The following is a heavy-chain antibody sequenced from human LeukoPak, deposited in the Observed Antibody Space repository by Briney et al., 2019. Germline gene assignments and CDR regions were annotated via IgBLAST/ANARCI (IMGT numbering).Heavy chain of an antibody. CDR2: NSLAGQT. J-gene: IGHJ4*02. CDR1: GGSISGTNW. V-gene: IGHV4/OR15-8*02. D-gene: IGHD1-26*01. Sequence: SETLSLTCGVSGGSISGTNWWSWVRQPPGQGLEWIGENSLAGQTNYNPSLNGRVTMSLDKSSNQLSLHLTSVTAADTATYFCSRESGPFCPFGYWGQGTLVIVFS. CDR3: SRESGPFCPFGY.